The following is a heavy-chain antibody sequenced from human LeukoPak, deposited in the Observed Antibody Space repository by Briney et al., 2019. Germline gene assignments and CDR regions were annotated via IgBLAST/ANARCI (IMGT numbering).Heavy chain of an antibody. CDR3: AKGGRWPQNEFDY. Sequence: GRSLRLSCAASGFTFDDYAMHWVRQAPGKGLEWVSGISWNRGSIGYADSVKGRFTISRDNAKNSLYLQMNSLRAEDPALYYCAKGGRWPQNEFDYWGQGTLVTVSS. CDR2: ISWNRGSI. J-gene: IGHJ4*02. V-gene: IGHV3-9*01. CDR1: GFTFDDYA. D-gene: IGHD4-23*01.